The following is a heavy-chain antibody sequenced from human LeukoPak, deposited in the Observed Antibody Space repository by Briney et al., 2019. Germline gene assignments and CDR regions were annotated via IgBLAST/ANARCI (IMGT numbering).Heavy chain of an antibody. V-gene: IGHV1-18*01. J-gene: IGHJ4*02. CDR2: ISAYNGNT. CDR1: GYTFTSYG. CDR3: ARGRSTTGASGSYYPAADY. D-gene: IGHD3-10*01. Sequence: GASVKVSCKASGYTFTSYGISWVRQAPGQGLEWMGWISAYNGNTNYAQKLQGRVTMTTDTSTGTAYMELRSLRSDDTAVYYCARGRSTTGASGSYYPAADYWGQGTLVTVSS.